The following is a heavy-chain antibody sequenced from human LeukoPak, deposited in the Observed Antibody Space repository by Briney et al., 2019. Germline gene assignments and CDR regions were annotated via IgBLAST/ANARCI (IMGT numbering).Heavy chain of an antibody. CDR2: IGTYNGNT. Sequence: ASVKVSCKASGYRFTTYGISWVRQAPGQGLEWMGWIGTYNGNTNYAQKFQGRVTMTTDTSTSTAYMELRSLRSDDTAVYYCARGITGYDSGWYGRGDTFDYWGQGTLVTVSS. CDR1: GYRFTTYG. J-gene: IGHJ4*02. V-gene: IGHV1-18*01. D-gene: IGHD6-19*01. CDR3: ARGITGYDSGWYGRGDTFDY.